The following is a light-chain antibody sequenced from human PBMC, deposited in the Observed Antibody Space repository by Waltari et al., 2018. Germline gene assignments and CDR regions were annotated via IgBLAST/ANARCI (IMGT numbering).Light chain of an antibody. Sequence: EIVLTQSPGTLSLSPGERATLSCRASRSVSSSYLAWYQQKPGQAPRLRIYGASSRATGIPDRFSGSGSGTDFTLTISRLEPEDFAVYYCQQYGSSQYTFGQGTKLEIK. CDR3: QQYGSSQYT. V-gene: IGKV3-20*01. J-gene: IGKJ2*01. CDR2: GAS. CDR1: RSVSSSY.